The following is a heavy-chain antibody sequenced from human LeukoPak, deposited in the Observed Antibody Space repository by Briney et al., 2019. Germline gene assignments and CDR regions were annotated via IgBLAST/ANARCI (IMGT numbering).Heavy chain of an antibody. CDR1: GFTFSNFG. CDR2: ISSSSSYI. V-gene: IGHV3-21*01. D-gene: IGHD6-19*01. J-gene: IGHJ4*02. CDR3: ARETPDSSGWD. Sequence: GGSLRLSCAASGFTFSNFGMHWVRQAPGKGLEWVSSISSSSSYIYYADSVKGRFTISRDNAKNSLYLHMNSLRAEDTAVYYCARETPDSSGWDWGQGTLVTVSS.